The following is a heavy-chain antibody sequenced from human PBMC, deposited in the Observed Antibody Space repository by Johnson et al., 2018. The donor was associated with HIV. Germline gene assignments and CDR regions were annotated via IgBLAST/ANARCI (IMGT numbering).Heavy chain of an antibody. CDR1: GFTFSSFA. CDR3: ARARTVVIARPDAFDI. Sequence: QVQLVESGGGVVQPGRSLRLSCAASGFTFSSFAMHWVRQAPGKGLEWVAVISYDASNKYYADSVKGRFTISRDNSKNTLYLQMNSLRAEDTAVYYCARARTVVIARPDAFDIWGQGTMVTVSS. V-gene: IGHV3-30*04. D-gene: IGHD2-21*01. J-gene: IGHJ3*02. CDR2: ISYDASNK.